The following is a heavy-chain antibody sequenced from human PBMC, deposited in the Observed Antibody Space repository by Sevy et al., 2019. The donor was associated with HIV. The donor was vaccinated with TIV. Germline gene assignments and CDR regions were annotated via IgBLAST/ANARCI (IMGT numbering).Heavy chain of an antibody. V-gene: IGHV3-21*01. D-gene: IGHD2-2*01. CDR2: ISSSSSYI. J-gene: IGHJ4*02. CDR1: GFTFSRYS. CDR3: VRDGGCSSTSCLLYFDY. Sequence: GGSLRLSCAASGFTFSRYSMNWVRQAPGTGLEWVSSISSSSSYIYYTDSVKGRFTISRDNAKNSLYLQMNSLRAEDTAVYYCVRDGGCSSTSCLLYFDYWGQRTLVTVSS.